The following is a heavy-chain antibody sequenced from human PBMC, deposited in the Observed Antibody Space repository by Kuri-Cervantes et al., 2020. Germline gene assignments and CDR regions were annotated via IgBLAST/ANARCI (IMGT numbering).Heavy chain of an antibody. V-gene: IGHV3-7*01. J-gene: IGHJ6*03. CDR2: IKQDGSEK. Sequence: GESLKISCAASGFTFSSYWMSWVRQAPGKGLEWVANIKQDGSEKYYVDSVKGRFTISRDNAKNSLYLQMNSLRAEDTAVYYCARDMPKDWNYGFNYYYYMDVWGKGTTVTVSS. D-gene: IGHD1-7*01. CDR3: ARDMPKDWNYGFNYYYYMDV. CDR1: GFTFSSYW.